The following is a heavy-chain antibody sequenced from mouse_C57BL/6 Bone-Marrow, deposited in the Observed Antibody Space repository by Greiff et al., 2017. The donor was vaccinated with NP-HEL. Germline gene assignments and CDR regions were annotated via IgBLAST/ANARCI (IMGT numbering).Heavy chain of an antibody. CDR1: GYTFTSYG. V-gene: IGHV1-81*01. Sequence: VHLVESGAELARPGASVKLSCKASGYTFTSYGISWVKQRTGQGLEWIGEIYPRSGNTYYNEKFKGKATLTADKSSSTAYMELRSLTSEDSAVYFCARHYGSSYSFYYFDYWGQGTTLTVSS. D-gene: IGHD1-1*01. CDR3: ARHYGSSYSFYYFDY. CDR2: IYPRSGNT. J-gene: IGHJ2*01.